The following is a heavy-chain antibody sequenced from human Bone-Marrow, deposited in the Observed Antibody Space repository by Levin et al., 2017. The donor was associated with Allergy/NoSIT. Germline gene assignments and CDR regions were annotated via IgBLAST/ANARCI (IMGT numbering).Heavy chain of an antibody. J-gene: IGHJ4*02. D-gene: IGHD3-16*01. V-gene: IGHV3-30*03. CDR3: VGGSAEGDY. CDR1: GFTFSSFG. CDR2: ISYDGSNT. Sequence: GESLKISCAASGFTFSSFGMHWVRQAPGKGLEWVAVISYDGSNTYYADSVKGRFTISRDNSRKTVNLQMNTLRAEDTAVYYCVGGSAEGDYWGQGTLVIVSS.